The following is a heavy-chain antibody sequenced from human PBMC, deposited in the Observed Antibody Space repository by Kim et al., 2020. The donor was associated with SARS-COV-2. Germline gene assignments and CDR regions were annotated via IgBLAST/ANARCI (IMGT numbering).Heavy chain of an antibody. V-gene: IGHV1-2*02. Sequence: ASVKVSCKASGYTFTGYYMHWVRQAPGQGLEWMGWINPNSGGTNYAQKFQGRVTMTRDTSISTAYMELSRLRSDDTAVYYCARVVTAISPSPYGMDVWGQGTTVTVSS. CDR1: GYTFTGYY. CDR2: INPNSGGT. CDR3: ARVVTAISPSPYGMDV. J-gene: IGHJ6*02. D-gene: IGHD2-21*02.